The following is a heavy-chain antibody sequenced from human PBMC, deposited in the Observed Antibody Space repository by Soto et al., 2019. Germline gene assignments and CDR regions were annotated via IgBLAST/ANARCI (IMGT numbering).Heavy chain of an antibody. V-gene: IGHV4-4*02. Sequence: QVQLQESGPGLVKPSGTLSLTCAVSGGSISSTNWWSWVRQPPGKGLEWIGEIYHSGSTNYKPSLRSRVSISXXMXKXXFSLKLSSVTAADTAVYYCARRTYYYGSGSSLFDFWGQGTLVTVSS. CDR3: ARRTYYYGSGSSLFDF. D-gene: IGHD3-10*01. J-gene: IGHJ4*02. CDR2: IYHSGST. CDR1: GGSISSTNW.